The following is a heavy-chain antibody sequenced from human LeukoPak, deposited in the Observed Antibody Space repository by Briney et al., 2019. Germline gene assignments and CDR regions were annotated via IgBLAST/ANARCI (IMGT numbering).Heavy chain of an antibody. CDR2: ISGSGGST. V-gene: IGHV3-23*01. CDR1: GFTFSNYA. Sequence: PGGSLRLSCTASGFTFSNYAMNWARQAPGKGLEWVSVISGSGGSTFYADSVKGRFTISRDNSKNTLYLQMNSLRAEDTAIYYCAKDFLPLGYCTGGSCYFPDYWGQGTLVTVSS. D-gene: IGHD2-15*01. CDR3: AKDFLPLGYCTGGSCYFPDY. J-gene: IGHJ4*02.